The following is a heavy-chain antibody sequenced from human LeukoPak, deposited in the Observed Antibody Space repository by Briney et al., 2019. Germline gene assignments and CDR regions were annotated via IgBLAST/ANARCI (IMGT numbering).Heavy chain of an antibody. Sequence: GASVKVSCKASGYTFTSYYMHWVRQAPGQGLEWMGWINPNSGGTNYAQKFQGRVTMTRDTSISTAYMELSRLRSDDTAVYYCARGPILRTMIVVVGTRMAAFDIWGQGTMVTVSS. D-gene: IGHD3-22*01. CDR1: GYTFTSYY. CDR2: INPNSGGT. J-gene: IGHJ3*02. V-gene: IGHV1-2*02. CDR3: ARGPILRTMIVVVGTRMAAFDI.